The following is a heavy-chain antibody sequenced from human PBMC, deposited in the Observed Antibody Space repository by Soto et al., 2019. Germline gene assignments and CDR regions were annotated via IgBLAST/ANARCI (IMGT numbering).Heavy chain of an antibody. CDR3: ARVRDTFSITIFGVVIPTIDY. D-gene: IGHD3-3*01. V-gene: IGHV3-7*01. CDR2: IKQDGSEK. J-gene: IGHJ4*02. CDR1: GFTFSSYW. Sequence: PGGSLRLSCAASGFTFSSYWMSWVRQAPGKGLEWVANIKQDGSEKYYVDSVKGRFTISRDNAKNSLYLQMNSLRAEDTAVYYCARVRDTFSITIFGVVIPTIDYWGQGTLVTVSS.